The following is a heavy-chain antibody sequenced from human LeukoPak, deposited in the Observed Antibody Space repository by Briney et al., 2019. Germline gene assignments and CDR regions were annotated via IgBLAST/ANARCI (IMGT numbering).Heavy chain of an antibody. CDR2: IKSKNDGGTT. CDR1: GFTFSNAW. D-gene: IGHD3-16*01. CDR3: AAERFYVFAY. J-gene: IGHJ4*02. Sequence: GGSLRLSCAASGFTFSNAWMTWVRQAPGKGLEWVGHIKSKNDGGTTDYGAPVKGRFTISRDDSKNTLYLQMSSLKTEDTAVYYCAAERFYVFAYWGQGTLVTVSS. V-gene: IGHV3-15*01.